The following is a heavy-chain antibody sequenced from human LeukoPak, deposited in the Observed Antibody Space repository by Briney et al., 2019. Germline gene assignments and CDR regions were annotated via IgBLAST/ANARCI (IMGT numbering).Heavy chain of an antibody. CDR2: ISYDGSNK. CDR1: GFTFSSYG. J-gene: IGHJ5*02. D-gene: IGHD3-3*01. Sequence: PGGSLRLSCAASGFTFSSYGMHWVRQAPGKGLEWVAVISYDGSNKYYADSVKGRFTISRDNSKNTLYLQMNSLRAEDTAVYYCAKSRSEITIFGDELNWFDPWGQGTLVTVSS. V-gene: IGHV3-30*18. CDR3: AKSRSEITIFGDELNWFDP.